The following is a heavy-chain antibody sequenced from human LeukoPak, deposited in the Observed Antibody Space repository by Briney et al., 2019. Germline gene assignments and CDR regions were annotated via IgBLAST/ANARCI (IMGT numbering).Heavy chain of an antibody. CDR3: ARENDP. CDR1: GGSFSGYY. Sequence: SETLSLTCAVYGGSFSGYYWSWIRQPPGKGLEWIGEINHSGSTNYNPSLKSRVTISVDTSKNQFSLKLSSVTAADTAVYYCARENDPWDQGTLVTVSS. V-gene: IGHV4-34*01. CDR2: INHSGST. J-gene: IGHJ5*02.